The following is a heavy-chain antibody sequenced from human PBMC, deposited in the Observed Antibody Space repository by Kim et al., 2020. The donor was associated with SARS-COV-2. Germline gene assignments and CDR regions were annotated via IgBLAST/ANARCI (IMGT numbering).Heavy chain of an antibody. CDR1: GFIFSDYY. D-gene: IGHD3-10*01. J-gene: IGHJ6*03. CDR3: ASLKLLHYHMDV. V-gene: IGHV3-11*01. Sequence: GGSLRLSCAASGFIFSDYYMSWVRQAPGKGLEWLAYISSSTNTIYYADSVKGRCTISRDNAKNSLYLEMNSLSAEDTAVYYCASLKLLHYHMDVWGKGPTVTVSS. CDR2: ISSSTNTI.